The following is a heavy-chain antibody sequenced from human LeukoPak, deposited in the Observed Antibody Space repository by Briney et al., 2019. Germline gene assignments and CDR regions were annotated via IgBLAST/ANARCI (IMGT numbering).Heavy chain of an antibody. CDR2: IYSGGST. CDR3: ARDPIGYNWNDEVSTY. J-gene: IGHJ4*02. CDR1: EFSVGSNY. Sequence: GGSLRLSCAASEFSVGSNYMTWVRQAPGKGLEWVSLIYSGGSTYYADSVKGRFTISRDNSKNTLYLQMNSLRAEDTAVYYCARDPIGYNWNDEVSTYWGQGTLVTVSS. D-gene: IGHD1-20*01. V-gene: IGHV3-66*01.